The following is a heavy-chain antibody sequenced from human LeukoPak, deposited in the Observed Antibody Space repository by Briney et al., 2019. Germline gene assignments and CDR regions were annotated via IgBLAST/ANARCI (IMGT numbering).Heavy chain of an antibody. CDR3: ARDYYDSTGYPWGY. J-gene: IGHJ4*02. CDR2: ISAYNGNT. D-gene: IGHD3-22*01. Sequence: ASVKVSCKASGYTFTSYGISWVRQAPRQGLEWMGWISAYNGNTNYAQKLQGRVTMTTDTSTSTAYMELRSLRSDDTAVYYCARDYYDSTGYPWGYWGQGTLITVSS. CDR1: GYTFTSYG. V-gene: IGHV1-18*01.